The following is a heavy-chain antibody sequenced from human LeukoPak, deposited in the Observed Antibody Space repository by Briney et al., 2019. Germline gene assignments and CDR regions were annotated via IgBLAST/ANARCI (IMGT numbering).Heavy chain of an antibody. V-gene: IGHV4-59*08. CDR2: IYYSGST. CDR1: GFTFSSYA. CDR3: ARHVRYSYQSWFDP. D-gene: IGHD5-18*01. Sequence: GSLRLSCAASGFTFSSYAMSWIRQPPGKGLEWIGYIYYSGSTNYNPSLKSRVTISVDTSKNQFSLKLSSATAADTAVYYCARHVRYSYQSWFDPWGQGTLVTVSS. J-gene: IGHJ5*02.